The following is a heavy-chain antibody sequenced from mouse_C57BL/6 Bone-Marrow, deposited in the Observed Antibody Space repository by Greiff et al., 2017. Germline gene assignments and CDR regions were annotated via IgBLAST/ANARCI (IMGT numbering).Heavy chain of an antibody. Sequence: EVQLVESGGDLVKPGGSLKLSCAASGFTFSSYGMSWVRQTPDKRLEWVATISSGGSYTYYPDSVKGRFTIPRDNAKNTLYLQMSSLKSEDTAMYYCARQGYDYLDYWGQGTTLTVSS. CDR3: ARQGYDYLDY. J-gene: IGHJ2*01. V-gene: IGHV5-6*01. CDR1: GFTFSSYG. D-gene: IGHD2-3*01. CDR2: ISSGGSYT.